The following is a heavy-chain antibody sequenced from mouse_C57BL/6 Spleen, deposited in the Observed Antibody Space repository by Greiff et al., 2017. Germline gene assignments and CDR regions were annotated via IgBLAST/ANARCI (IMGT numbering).Heavy chain of an antibody. V-gene: IGHV3-6*01. CDR2: ISYDGSN. CDR3: ARGALCYAMDY. CDR1: GYSITSGYY. D-gene: IGHD3-1*01. Sequence: EVQLQESGPGLVKPSQSLSLTCSVTGYSITSGYYWNWIRQFPGNKLEWMGYISYDGSNNYNPSLKNRISITRDTSKNQFFLKLNSVTTEDTATYYCARGALCYAMDYWGQGTSVTVSS. J-gene: IGHJ4*01.